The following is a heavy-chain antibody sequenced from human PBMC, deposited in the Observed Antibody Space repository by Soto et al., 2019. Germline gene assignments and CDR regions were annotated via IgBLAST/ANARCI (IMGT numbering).Heavy chain of an antibody. Sequence: SVKVSCKASGGTFSSYAISWVRQAPGQGLEWMGGIIPIFGTANYAQKFQGRVTITADESTSTAYMELSSLRSEDTAVYYCARALERITMVRGVIDLSGQATLVTVSS. CDR2: IIPIFGTA. CDR1: GGTFSSYA. D-gene: IGHD3-10*01. V-gene: IGHV1-69*13. CDR3: ARALERITMVRGVIDL. J-gene: IGHJ5*02.